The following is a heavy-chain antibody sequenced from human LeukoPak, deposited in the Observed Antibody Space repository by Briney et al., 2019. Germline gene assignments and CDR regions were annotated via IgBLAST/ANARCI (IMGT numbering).Heavy chain of an antibody. CDR2: ISRNSGST. J-gene: IGHJ4*02. CDR1: GFTFVDYA. Sequence: GRSLRLSCAASGFTFVDYAMHWVRQAPGKGLEWISGISRNSGSTGYADSLKGRFTMSRDNATNSLYMQMNSLRAEDTALYYCAEDYSHGVVDGTYDFDYWGQGTLVTVSS. CDR3: AEDYSHGVVDGTYDFDY. V-gene: IGHV3-9*01. D-gene: IGHD6-19*01.